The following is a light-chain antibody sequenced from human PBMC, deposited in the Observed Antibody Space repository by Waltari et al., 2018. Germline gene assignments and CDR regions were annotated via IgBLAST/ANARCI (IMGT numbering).Light chain of an antibody. CDR3: HQRANWPGT. V-gene: IGKV3-11*01. CDR2: DAS. Sequence: ETVLTQAPATLSLSPGERATLSCRASQGISSYLAWYQQKPGQAPRLLIYDASKRATGVPARFSGSGSGTDFTLTISSLEPEDFAVYYCHQRANWPGTFGQGTKVEIK. CDR1: QGISSY. J-gene: IGKJ1*01.